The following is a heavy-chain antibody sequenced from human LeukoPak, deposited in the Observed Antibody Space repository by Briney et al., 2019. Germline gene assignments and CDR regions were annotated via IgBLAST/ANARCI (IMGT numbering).Heavy chain of an antibody. Sequence: SETLSLTCAVYGGSFSGYYWSWIRQPPGKGLEWIGEINHSGSTNYNPSLKSRVTISVDTSKNQFSLKLSSVTAADTAVHYCARAALRWFGDPGLDYWGQGTLVTVSS. CDR3: ARAALRWFGDPGLDY. D-gene: IGHD3-10*01. CDR1: GGSFSGYY. V-gene: IGHV4-34*01. J-gene: IGHJ4*02. CDR2: INHSGST.